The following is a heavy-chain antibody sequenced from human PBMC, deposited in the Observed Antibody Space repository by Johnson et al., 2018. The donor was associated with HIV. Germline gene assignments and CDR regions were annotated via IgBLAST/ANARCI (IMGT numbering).Heavy chain of an antibody. CDR2: ISYDGSNK. CDR3: ARDPSPSSYRAFDI. J-gene: IGHJ3*02. Sequence: QVQLVESGGGVVQPGRSLRLSCAASGFTFSSYAMHWVRQAPGKGLEWVAVISYDGSNKYYADSVKGRFTISRDNSKNTLYLQMNSLGAEDTAVYYCARDPSPSSYRAFDIWGQGTMVTVSS. D-gene: IGHD5-12*01. CDR1: GFTFSSYA. V-gene: IGHV3-30-3*01.